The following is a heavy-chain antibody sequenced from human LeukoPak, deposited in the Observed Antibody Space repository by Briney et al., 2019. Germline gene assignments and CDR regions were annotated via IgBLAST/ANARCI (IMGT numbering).Heavy chain of an antibody. D-gene: IGHD6-13*01. CDR1: GVCISSSRLY. Sequence: PSETLSLTCTASGVCISSSRLYWVWIRQPPGKGLEWIGSIYYSGSTYYNPSLKSRVTISVDTSKNQFSLKLSSVTAADTAVFYSATHGVDIDGIAAAGTVGGDFDYWGQGTLVTVSS. V-gene: IGHV4-39*01. CDR2: IYYSGST. CDR3: ATHGVDIDGIAAAGTVGGDFDY. J-gene: IGHJ4*02.